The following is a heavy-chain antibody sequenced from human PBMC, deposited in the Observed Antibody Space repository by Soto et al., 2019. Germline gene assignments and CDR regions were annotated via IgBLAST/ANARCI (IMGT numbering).Heavy chain of an antibody. CDR1: GFIFATHT. CDR3: VKEGISNYNEYFAY. CDR2: ITGSGIYT. Sequence: VQLVESGGGLVKPGGSLRLSCAASGFIFATHTIHWVRQAPGKGLEWVSSITGSGIYTRYADSVKGRFTISRDNAKASLYLQMNSLGAEDRAVYYCVKEGISNYNEYFAYWGQGTLVTVSS. V-gene: IGHV3-21*02. D-gene: IGHD4-4*01. J-gene: IGHJ4*02.